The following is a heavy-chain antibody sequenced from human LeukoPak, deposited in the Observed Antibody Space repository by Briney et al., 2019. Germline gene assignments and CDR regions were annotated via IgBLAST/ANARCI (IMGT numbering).Heavy chain of an antibody. D-gene: IGHD6-6*01. J-gene: IGHJ5*02. CDR2: INQSGRT. V-gene: IGHV4-34*01. CDR3: AVRDGHSTSSGDT. Sequence: PSETLSLTCGFYGGSFRNYYWSCIRRSPGKGLEWIGEINQSGRTNYNPSLKTRLTISVDTAKNLFSLNLTSMTAADTATYYCAVRDGHSTSSGDTWGQGTLVTVSS. CDR1: GGSFRNYY.